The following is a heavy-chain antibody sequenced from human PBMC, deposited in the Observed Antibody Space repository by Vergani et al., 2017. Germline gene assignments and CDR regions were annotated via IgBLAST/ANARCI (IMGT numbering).Heavy chain of an antibody. J-gene: IGHJ3*02. CDR3: ANVCSSTSCYGDVFDI. Sequence: EVQLLESGGGLVQPGGSLRLSCAASGFTFSSYAMSWVRQAPGKGLEWVSAISGSGGSTYYADSVKGRFTISRDNSKNTLYLQMNSLRAEDTAVYYCANVCSSTSCYGDVFDIWGQGTMVTVSS. V-gene: IGHV3-23*01. D-gene: IGHD2-2*01. CDR2: ISGSGGST. CDR1: GFTFSSYA.